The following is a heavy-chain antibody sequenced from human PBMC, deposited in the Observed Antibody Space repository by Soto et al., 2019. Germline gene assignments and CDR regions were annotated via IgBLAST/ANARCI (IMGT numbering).Heavy chain of an antibody. CDR3: LKDNLLRRLYLFDY. V-gene: IGHV3-23*01. CDR1: GFTFSSYA. D-gene: IGHD2-8*01. J-gene: IGHJ4*02. Sequence: GGSLRLACAASGFTFSSYAMSWVRQAPGKGLEWVSAISGSGGSTYYADSVKGRFTISRDNSKNTLYLQMNSLRAEDTAVYYCLKDNLLRRLYLFDYWGQRSLDTGSS. CDR2: ISGSGGST.